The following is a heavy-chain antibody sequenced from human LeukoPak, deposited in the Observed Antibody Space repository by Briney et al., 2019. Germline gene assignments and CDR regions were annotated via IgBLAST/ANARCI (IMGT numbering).Heavy chain of an antibody. D-gene: IGHD5-18*01. V-gene: IGHV4-61*05. CDR1: GGSISSSSYY. Sequence: SETLSLTCTVSGGSISSSSYYWGWIRQPPGKGLEWIGYIYYSGSTNYNPSLKSRVTLSVDTSKNQFSLKLSSVTAADTAVYYCASLDTAMVTGYWGQGTLVTVSS. J-gene: IGHJ4*02. CDR3: ASLDTAMVTGY. CDR2: IYYSGST.